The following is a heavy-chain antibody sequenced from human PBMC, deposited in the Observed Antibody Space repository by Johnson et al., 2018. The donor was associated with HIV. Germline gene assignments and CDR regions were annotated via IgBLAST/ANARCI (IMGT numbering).Heavy chain of an antibody. V-gene: IGHV3-7*05. CDR1: GFTFSLYW. CDR3: ARDETQRRYALTAFDI. Sequence: VQVLESGGGVVQPGRSLRLSCAASGFTFSLYWMTWVRQAPGKGLEWVANIKQDGGEKYYVDSVKGRFTIFRDNAKNSLYLHMNSLRAEDTAFYYCARDETQRRYALTAFDIWGQGTMVTVSS. J-gene: IGHJ3*02. D-gene: IGHD6-25*01. CDR2: IKQDGGEK.